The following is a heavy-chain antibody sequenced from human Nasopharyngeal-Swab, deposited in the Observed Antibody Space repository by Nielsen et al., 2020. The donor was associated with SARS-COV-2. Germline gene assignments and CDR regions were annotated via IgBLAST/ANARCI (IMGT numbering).Heavy chain of an antibody. Sequence: GESLKISCAASGFTFSNAWMSWVRQAPGKGLEWVGRIKSKTDGGTTDYAAPVKGRFTISRDDSKNTLYLQMNSLKTEDTAVYYCTTGLGLGIAARPALATISSYWGQGTLVTVSS. CDR1: GFTFSNAW. CDR2: IKSKTDGGTT. V-gene: IGHV3-15*01. J-gene: IGHJ4*02. CDR3: TTGLGLGIAARPALATISSY. D-gene: IGHD6-6*01.